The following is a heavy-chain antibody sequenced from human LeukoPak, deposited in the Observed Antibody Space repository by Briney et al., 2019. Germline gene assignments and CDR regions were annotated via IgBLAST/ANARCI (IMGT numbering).Heavy chain of an antibody. CDR1: GDSISSSDNY. J-gene: IGHJ4*02. Sequence: PSETLSLTCTVSGDSISSSDNYWSWIRQHPGQGLEWLGYIYYSGTTSYNPSLKSRLTISIDSSKNQFSLEVNSVTAAGTAFYYCARVRGVITNYFDYWGQGILVTVSS. V-gene: IGHV4-31*03. CDR2: IYYSGTT. CDR3: ARVRGVITNYFDY. D-gene: IGHD3-10*01.